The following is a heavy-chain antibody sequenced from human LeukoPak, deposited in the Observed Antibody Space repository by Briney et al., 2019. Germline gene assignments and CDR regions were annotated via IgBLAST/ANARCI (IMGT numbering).Heavy chain of an antibody. V-gene: IGHV3-7*05. CDR3: HYYYDSSGYFYYYYYGMDV. Sequence: GGSLRLSCAASGFTFSSYWMSWVRQAPGKGLEWVANIKQDGSEKYYVDSVKGRFTISRDNAKNSLYLQMNSLRAEDTAVYYCHYYYDSSGYFYYYYYGMDVWGQGITVTVSS. D-gene: IGHD3-22*01. CDR1: GFTFSSYW. CDR2: IKQDGSEK. J-gene: IGHJ6*02.